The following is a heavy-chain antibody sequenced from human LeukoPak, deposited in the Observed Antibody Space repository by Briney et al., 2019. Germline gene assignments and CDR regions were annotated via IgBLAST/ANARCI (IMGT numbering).Heavy chain of an antibody. Sequence: SETLSLTCAVYGESFSGYYWSRIRQSPGKGLEWIGEINHSGATDYNPSLKSRVTISVDTSKNQFSLKVRSVTAADTAVYYCARRVRGVSFYYYNGMDVWGQGTTVTVSS. CDR1: GESFSGYY. D-gene: IGHD3-10*01. V-gene: IGHV4-34*01. CDR3: ARRVRGVSFYYYNGMDV. CDR2: INHSGAT. J-gene: IGHJ6*02.